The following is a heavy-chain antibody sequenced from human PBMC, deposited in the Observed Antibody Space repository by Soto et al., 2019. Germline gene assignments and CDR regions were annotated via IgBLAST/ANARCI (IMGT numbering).Heavy chain of an antibody. CDR2: MNPNSGNT. V-gene: IGHV1-8*01. CDR1: GYTFTSYD. J-gene: IGHJ4*02. CDR3: ARVCTYYDFWSGYCAPSIYDY. D-gene: IGHD3-3*01. Sequence: ASVKVSCKASGYTFTSYDINWVRQATGQGLEWMGWMNPNSGNTGYAQKFQGGVTMTRNTSISTAYMELSSLRSEDTAVYYCARVCTYYDFWSGYCAPSIYDYWGQGTLVTVSS.